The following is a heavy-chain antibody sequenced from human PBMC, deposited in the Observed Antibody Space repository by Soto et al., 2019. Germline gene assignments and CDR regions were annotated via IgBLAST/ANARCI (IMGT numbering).Heavy chain of an antibody. CDR3: ARGYRYFDR. J-gene: IGHJ2*01. V-gene: IGHV4-38-2*01. Sequence: SETLSLTCAVSGFSITSGHYWGWLRQPPGKGLEWIGSIFQSGSAYYNPSLKSRVTISVDTSKNQFSLKLNSVTAADTAVYYCARGYRYFDRWGRGTLVT. CDR2: IFQSGSA. D-gene: IGHD2-2*02. CDR1: GFSITSGHY.